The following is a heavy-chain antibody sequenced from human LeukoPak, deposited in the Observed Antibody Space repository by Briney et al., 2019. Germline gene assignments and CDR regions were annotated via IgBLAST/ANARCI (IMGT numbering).Heavy chain of an antibody. CDR2: IYTSGST. J-gene: IGHJ4*02. Sequence: SQTLSLTCTVSGGSISSGSYYWSWIRQPAGKGLEWIGRIYTSGSTNYNPSLKSRVTMSVDTSKNQFSLKLSSVTAADTAVYYCARQHSSSWSYYFDYWGQGTLVTVSS. CDR1: GGSISSGSYY. CDR3: ARQHSSSWSYYFDY. D-gene: IGHD6-13*01. V-gene: IGHV4-61*02.